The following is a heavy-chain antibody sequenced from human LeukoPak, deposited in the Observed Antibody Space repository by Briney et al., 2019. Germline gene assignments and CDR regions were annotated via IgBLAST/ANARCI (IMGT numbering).Heavy chain of an antibody. CDR2: INSVGGTT. D-gene: IGHD1-26*01. CDR1: GLSFSNYW. CDR3: ARGIVGPTGDY. Sequence: PGGSLRLSCVVSGLSFSNYWMHWVRQAPGEGLVWVSRINSVGGTTSYAASVKGRFTISRDNAKNTLYLQMNSLRAEDTAVYYCARGIVGPTGDYWGQGTLVTVSS. J-gene: IGHJ4*02. V-gene: IGHV3-74*01.